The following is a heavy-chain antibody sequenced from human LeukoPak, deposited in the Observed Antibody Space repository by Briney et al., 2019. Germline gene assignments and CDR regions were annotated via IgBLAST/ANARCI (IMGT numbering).Heavy chain of an antibody. J-gene: IGHJ4*02. CDR1: GFTFSSFE. V-gene: IGHV3-48*03. CDR3: ARVGRYGVEY. D-gene: IGHD5-18*01. Sequence: GGSLRLSCAASGFTFSSFEMNWVRQAPGKGLAWISYMSSTGTTIYYADSVKGRFTISRDNAKNSLYLQMNSLRVEDTAVYYCARVGRYGVEYWGQGTLVTVSS. CDR2: MSSTGTTI.